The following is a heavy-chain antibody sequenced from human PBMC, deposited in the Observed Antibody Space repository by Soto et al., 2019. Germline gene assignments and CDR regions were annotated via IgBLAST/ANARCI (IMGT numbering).Heavy chain of an antibody. V-gene: IGHV1-18*04. D-gene: IGHD2-21*01. CDR2: ISSDNGAR. J-gene: IGHJ4*02. Sequence: QIQLVQSAPEVKTPGASVKVSCRTSGNTFSTYGFTWVRQAPGQGLEWVGWISSDNGARYYAQKFQGRVTLTTDSSTMTTYMELSSLRSDDTAVYYCSTCLGGYCCMSWDFWGQGTLVIVSS. CDR3: STCLGGYCCMSWDF. CDR1: GNTFSTYG.